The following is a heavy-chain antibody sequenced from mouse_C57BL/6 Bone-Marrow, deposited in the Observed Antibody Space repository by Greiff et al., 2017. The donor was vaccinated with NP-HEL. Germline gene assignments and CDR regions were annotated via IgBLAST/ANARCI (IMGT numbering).Heavy chain of an antibody. V-gene: IGHV14-2*01. Sequence: EVQLQESGAELVKPGASVKLSCTASGFNIKDYYMHWVKQRTEQGLEWIGRIDPEDGETKYAPKFKGKATITADTSSNTAYLQLSSLTSEDTAVYYCARGPITTVVATNYFDYWGQGTTLTVSS. J-gene: IGHJ2*01. CDR1: GFNIKDYY. D-gene: IGHD1-1*01. CDR2: IDPEDGET. CDR3: ARGPITTVVATNYFDY.